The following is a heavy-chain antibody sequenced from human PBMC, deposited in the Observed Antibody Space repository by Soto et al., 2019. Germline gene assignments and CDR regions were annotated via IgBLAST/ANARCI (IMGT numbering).Heavy chain of an antibody. V-gene: IGHV1-69*06. D-gene: IGHD3-3*01. CDR3: ATGVIWIRYFTFDS. CDR2: FIPVYRTL. Sequence: QVQLVQSGAEVKKPGSSVKVSCKASGGSFGNSAINWVRQTPGQGLEWLGGFIPVYRTLNYAQKFQGRVTITEDKSKGTAYSTRSSLASDDTAVYYCATGVIWIRYFTFDSWGQGTRVTVSS. J-gene: IGHJ4*02. CDR1: GGSFGNSA.